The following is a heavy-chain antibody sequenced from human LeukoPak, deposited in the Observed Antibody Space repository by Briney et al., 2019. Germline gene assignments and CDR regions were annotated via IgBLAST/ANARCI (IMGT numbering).Heavy chain of an antibody. CDR3: ASAPRQGSIGSLDY. Sequence: PSETLSLTCTVSGGSISSSTYYWGWIRQPPGKGLEWIGAMYYTGTTYYNPSLRSQVTISVDTSKNQFSLKLSSVTAADTALYYCASAPRQGSIGSLDYWGQGTLVTVSS. CDR1: GGSISSSTYY. V-gene: IGHV4-39*01. D-gene: IGHD3-10*01. CDR2: MYYTGTT. J-gene: IGHJ4*02.